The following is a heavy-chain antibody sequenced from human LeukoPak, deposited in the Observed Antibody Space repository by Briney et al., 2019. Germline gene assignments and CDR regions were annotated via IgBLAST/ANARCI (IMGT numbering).Heavy chain of an antibody. CDR3: ARDGSSGYEFNSYYYGMDV. CDR1: GGSISSGDYY. J-gene: IGHJ6*02. CDR2: IYYSGST. V-gene: IGHV4-30-4*01. D-gene: IGHD3-22*01. Sequence: IPSQTLSLTCTVSGGSISSGDYYWSWIRQPPGKGLEWIGYIYYSGSTYYNPSLKSRVTISVDTSRNQFSLKLSSVTAADTAVYYCARDGSSGYEFNSYYYGMDVWGQGTTVTVFS.